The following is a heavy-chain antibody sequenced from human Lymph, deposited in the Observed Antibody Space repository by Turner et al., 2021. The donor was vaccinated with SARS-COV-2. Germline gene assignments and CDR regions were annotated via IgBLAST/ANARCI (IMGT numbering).Heavy chain of an antibody. D-gene: IGHD3-3*01. CDR3: ARDLMEVGSMDV. CDR2: IYSGGST. Sequence: EVQLVESGGGLIQPGGSLRLSCAASGITVLSNYMSWVRQAPGKGLEWVSVIYSGGSTYYADSVKGRFTISRDNSKNTLYLQMNSLRAEDTAVYYCARDLMEVGSMDVWGQGTTVTVSS. J-gene: IGHJ6*02. CDR1: GITVLSNY. V-gene: IGHV3-53*01.